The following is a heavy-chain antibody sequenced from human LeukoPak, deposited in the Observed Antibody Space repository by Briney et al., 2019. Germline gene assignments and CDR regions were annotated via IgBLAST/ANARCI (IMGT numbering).Heavy chain of an antibody. CDR2: IYYSGST. V-gene: IGHV4-39*07. Sequence: SETLSLTCTVSGGSISSSSYYWGWIRQPPGKGLEWIGRIYYSGSTYYHPSLKRRVTISVDTSKNQFSLKLSSVTAADTAVYYCASGTAMGGWYFDYWGQGTLVTVSS. D-gene: IGHD5-18*01. J-gene: IGHJ4*02. CDR1: GGSISSSSYY. CDR3: ASGTAMGGWYFDY.